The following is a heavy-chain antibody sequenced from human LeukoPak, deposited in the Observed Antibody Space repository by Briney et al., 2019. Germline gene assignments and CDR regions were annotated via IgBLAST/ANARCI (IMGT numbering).Heavy chain of an antibody. CDR2: IISDGSST. CDR1: GLTFSSYW. D-gene: IGHD3/OR15-3a*01. V-gene: IGHV3-74*01. Sequence: PGGSLRLSCAASGLTFSSYWMHWVRQAPGKGLVWVSRIISDGSSTSYADSVKGRFTISRDNAKNTLYLQMNSLRAEDTAVYYCARVWTGGSYYYYYGMDVWGQGTTVTVSS. CDR3: ARVWTGGSYYYYYGMDV. J-gene: IGHJ6*02.